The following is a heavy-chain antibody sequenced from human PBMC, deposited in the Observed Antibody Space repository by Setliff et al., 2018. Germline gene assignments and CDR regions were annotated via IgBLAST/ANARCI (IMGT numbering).Heavy chain of an antibody. V-gene: IGHV1-69*05. Sequence: SVKVSCKASGYTFTGYYMHWVRQAPGQGLEWMGGTIPLFGTTDYAQKFHGRVTIITDESTSTAYMELSSLTSDDTAVYYCAREGVDTRSSTDYRYYMDVWGKGTTVTVSS. CDR2: TIPLFGTT. J-gene: IGHJ6*03. CDR1: GYTFTGYY. CDR3: AREGVDTRSSTDYRYYMDV. D-gene: IGHD5-18*01.